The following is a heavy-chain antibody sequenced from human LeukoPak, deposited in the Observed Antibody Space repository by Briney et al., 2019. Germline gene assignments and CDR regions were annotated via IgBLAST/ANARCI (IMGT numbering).Heavy chain of an antibody. V-gene: IGHV3-64*01. CDR1: GFTFSSFA. CDR2: ISSNGGST. CDR3: ARAEAGHYFDY. J-gene: IGHJ4*02. D-gene: IGHD6-19*01. Sequence: GGSLRLSCAASGFTFSSFAMHWVRQAPGKGLEYVSAISSNGGSTFYANSVKGRFTISRDNAENTLYLQMGSLRAEDMAVYYCARAEAGHYFDYWGQGTLGTVPS.